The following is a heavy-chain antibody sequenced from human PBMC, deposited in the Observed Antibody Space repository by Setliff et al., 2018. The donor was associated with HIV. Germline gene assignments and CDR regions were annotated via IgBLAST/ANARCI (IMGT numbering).Heavy chain of an antibody. D-gene: IGHD3-3*01. CDR1: GLSMSYNY. V-gene: IGHV4-59*01. CDR2: VHSSGST. J-gene: IGHJ4*02. CDR3: ASEKKAWSVSDSFYEY. Sequence: PSETLSLTFTVSGLSMSYNYWTWIRQSPGKGLEWIGYVHSSGSTRCNPSLKSRVTISVDTSKKKFSLKLTSMTATDTAVYYCASEKKAWSVSDSFYEYWGQGVPVTVSS.